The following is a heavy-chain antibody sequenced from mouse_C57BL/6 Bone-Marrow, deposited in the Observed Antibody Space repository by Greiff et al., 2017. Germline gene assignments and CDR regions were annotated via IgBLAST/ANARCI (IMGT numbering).Heavy chain of an antibody. CDR2: INPYNGGT. D-gene: IGHD1-1*01. V-gene: IGHV1-19*01. Sequence: VQLQQSGPVLVKPGASVKMSCKASGYTFTDYYMNWVKQSHGKSLEWIGVINPYNGGTSYNQKFKGKATLTVDKSSSTAYMELNSLTSETSAVNYCSIYYYGTYYWGQGTTLTVSS. CDR3: SIYYYGTYY. CDR1: GYTFTDYY. J-gene: IGHJ2*01.